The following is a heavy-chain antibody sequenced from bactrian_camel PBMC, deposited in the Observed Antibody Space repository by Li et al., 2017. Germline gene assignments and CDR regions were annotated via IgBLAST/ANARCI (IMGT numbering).Heavy chain of an antibody. CDR3: AARTTCGSTWHVPVYTY. D-gene: IGHD7*01. V-gene: IGHV3S53*01. CDR2: STSGLST. CDR1: SSHYTGNC. Sequence: HVQLVESGGGSVQAGGSLTLSCVASSSHYTGNCVGWFRQAPGKQREAVAVISTSGLSTHYADSSKGRFTISADNAKNTVYLQMSSLEPDDTAMYYCAARTTCGSTWHVPVYTYWGQGTQVTVS. J-gene: IGHJ4*01.